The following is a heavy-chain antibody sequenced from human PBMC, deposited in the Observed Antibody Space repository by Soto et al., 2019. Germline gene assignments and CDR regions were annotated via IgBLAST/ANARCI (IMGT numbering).Heavy chain of an antibody. CDR3: ARHAAGNYYDSSGSQVWYFDL. CDR2: IYPGDSDT. J-gene: IGHJ2*01. D-gene: IGHD3-22*01. CDR1: GYSFASSW. Sequence: EVQLVQSGAEVKKPGESLKISCKGSGYSFASSWIGWVRQMPGKGLEWLGIIYPGDSDTRYSPSFQSQVTISVDKSINTAYLQRSSLKASDTAMYFCARHAAGNYYDSSGSQVWYFDLWGRGTLVTVSS. V-gene: IGHV5-51*01.